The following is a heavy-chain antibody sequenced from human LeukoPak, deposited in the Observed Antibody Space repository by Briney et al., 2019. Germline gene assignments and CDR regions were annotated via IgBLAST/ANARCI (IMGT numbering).Heavy chain of an antibody. J-gene: IGHJ4*02. CDR2: ISGSGGST. Sequence: PGGSLRLSCAASGFTFSSYAMSWVREAPGKGLEWVSAISGSGGSTYYADSVKGRFTISRDNSKNTLYLQMNSLRAEDTAVYYCAKPADYYDSSGYPTVFDYWGQGTLVTVPS. V-gene: IGHV3-23*01. CDR1: GFTFSSYA. CDR3: AKPADYYDSSGYPTVFDY. D-gene: IGHD3-22*01.